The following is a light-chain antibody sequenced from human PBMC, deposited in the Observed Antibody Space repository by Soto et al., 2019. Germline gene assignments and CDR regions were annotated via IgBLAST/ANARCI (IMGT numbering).Light chain of an antibody. V-gene: IGLV1-44*01. J-gene: IGLJ1*01. CDR3: AAWDASLDGYV. CDR2: SYD. Sequence: QSVLTQPPSASGTPGQRVTISCSTSSSNLGDNTVNWYQQVPGAAPKLLIYSYDQRPSGVPDRFSGSKSGTSASLAISGLQYEDEDDYYCAAWDASLDGYVFGTGTKLTVL. CDR1: SSNLGDNT.